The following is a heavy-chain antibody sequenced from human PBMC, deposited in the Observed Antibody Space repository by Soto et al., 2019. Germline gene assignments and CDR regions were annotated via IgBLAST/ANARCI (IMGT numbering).Heavy chain of an antibody. Sequence: ASVKVSCKASGYTFTGYYMHWVRQAPGQGLEWMGWINPNSGGTNYAQKFQGWVTMTRDTSISTAYMEPSRLRSDDTAVYYCARSCTNGVCYTDREGFDPWGQGTLVTVSS. D-gene: IGHD2-8*01. J-gene: IGHJ5*02. CDR2: INPNSGGT. CDR1: GYTFTGYY. V-gene: IGHV1-2*04. CDR3: ARSCTNGVCYTDREGFDP.